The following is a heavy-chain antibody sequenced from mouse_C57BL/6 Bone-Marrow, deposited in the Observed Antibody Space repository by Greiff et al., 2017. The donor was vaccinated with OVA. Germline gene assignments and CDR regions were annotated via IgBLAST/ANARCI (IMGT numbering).Heavy chain of an antibody. CDR2: IYPGDGDT. CDR1: GYAFSSSW. V-gene: IGHV1-82*01. D-gene: IGHD1-1*01. J-gene: IGHJ2*01. CDR3: ARRRLLLDY. Sequence: QVQLKESGPELVKPGASVKISCKASGYAFSSSWMNWVKQRPGKGLEWIGRIYPGDGDTNYNGKFKGKATLTADKSSSTAYMHLSSLTSEDSAVYCCARRRLLLDYWGQGTTLTVSS.